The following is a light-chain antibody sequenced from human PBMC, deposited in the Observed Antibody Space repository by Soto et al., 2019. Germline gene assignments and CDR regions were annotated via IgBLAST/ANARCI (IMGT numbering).Light chain of an antibody. CDR3: QQYGSSPPIT. CDR1: QSVSSYY. V-gene: IGKV3-20*01. CDR2: GAS. J-gene: IGKJ5*01. Sequence: EIVLTHSPGTLSLSPGERATLSCRASQSVSSYYLAWYQQKPGQAPRLLIYGASSRATGIPDRFSGSGSGTDFTLTISRLEPEDFAVYYCQQYGSSPPITFGQGTRLEIK.